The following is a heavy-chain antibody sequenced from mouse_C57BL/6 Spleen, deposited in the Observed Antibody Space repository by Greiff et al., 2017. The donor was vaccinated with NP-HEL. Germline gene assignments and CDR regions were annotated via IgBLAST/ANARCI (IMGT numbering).Heavy chain of an antibody. Sequence: QVQLQQSGAELVRPGASVTLSCKASGYTFTDYEMHWVKQTPVHGLEWIGAIDPETGGTAYNQKFKGKAILTADKSSSTAYMELRNLTSEDSAVYYCTREVGRYVGVWGTGTTVTVSS. CDR1: GYTFTDYE. CDR2: IDPETGGT. CDR3: TREVGRYVGV. D-gene: IGHD1-1*01. J-gene: IGHJ1*03. V-gene: IGHV1-15*01.